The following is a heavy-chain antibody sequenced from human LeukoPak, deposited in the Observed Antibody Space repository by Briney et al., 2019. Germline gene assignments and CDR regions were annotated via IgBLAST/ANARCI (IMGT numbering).Heavy chain of an antibody. CDR1: GFSFSSHW. Sequence: GSLRLSCAASGFSFSSHWVHWVRPAPGKGLVWVSRISDDGSYTSNVDSVKGRFTISRDNVNNMLYLHVNSLRAEDTAVYYCASFGISWRSSYWGQGTLVTVSS. J-gene: IGHJ4*02. V-gene: IGHV3-74*01. D-gene: IGHD2-21*01. CDR3: ASFGISWRSSY. CDR2: ISDDGSYT.